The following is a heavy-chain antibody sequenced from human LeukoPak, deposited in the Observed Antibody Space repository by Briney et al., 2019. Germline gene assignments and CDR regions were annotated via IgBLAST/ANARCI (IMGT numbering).Heavy chain of an antibody. J-gene: IGHJ4*02. CDR1: GFTFSTYW. CDR2: IKQDGSAK. V-gene: IGHV3-7*01. Sequence: GGSLRLSCAATGFTFSTYWMSWVRQAPGKGLKWVANIKQDGSAKYYVDSVKGRFTISRDNAKNSLYLQMNSLRAEDTGVYYCAREGVVGATANHYDYWGQGSLVTVSS. CDR3: AREGVVGATANHYDY. D-gene: IGHD1-26*01.